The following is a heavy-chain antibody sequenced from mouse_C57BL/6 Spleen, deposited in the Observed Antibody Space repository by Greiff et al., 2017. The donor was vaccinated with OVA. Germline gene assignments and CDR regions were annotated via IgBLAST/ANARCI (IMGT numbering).Heavy chain of an antibody. CDR2: IYPRSGNT. Sequence: VQRVESGAELARPGASVKLSCKASGYTFTSYGISWVKQRTGQGLEWIGEIYPRSGNTYYNEKFKGKATLTADKSSSTAYMELRSLTSEDSAVYFCASYYYGSLDYWGQGTTLTVSS. CDR3: ASYYYGSLDY. J-gene: IGHJ2*01. CDR1: GYTFTSYG. D-gene: IGHD1-1*01. V-gene: IGHV1-81*01.